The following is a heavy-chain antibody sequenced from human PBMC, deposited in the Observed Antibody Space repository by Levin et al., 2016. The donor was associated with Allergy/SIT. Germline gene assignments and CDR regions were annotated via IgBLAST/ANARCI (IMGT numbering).Heavy chain of an antibody. D-gene: IGHD3-10*01. CDR2: INHSGST. J-gene: IGHJ4*02. V-gene: IGHV4-34*01. Sequence: WIRQPPGKGLEWIGEINHSGSTNYNPSLKSRVTISVDTSKNQFSLKLSSVTAADTAVYYCASNSDPRGFDYWGQGTLVTVSS. CDR3: ASNSDPRGFDY.